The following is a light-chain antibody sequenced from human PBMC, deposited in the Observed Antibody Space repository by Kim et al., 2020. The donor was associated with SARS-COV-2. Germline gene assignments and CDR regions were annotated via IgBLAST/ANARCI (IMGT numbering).Light chain of an antibody. V-gene: IGLV2-8*01. CDR1: SSDVGGYNY. CDR3: SSYATSNSFV. Sequence: QSALTQPPSASGSPGQSITISCTGTSSDVGGYNYVSWYQQPPGKAPKLMIYDVSKRPSGVPNRFSGSKSGNTASLTVSGLQAEDEADYYCSSYATSNSFVFGGGTKLTVL. J-gene: IGLJ2*01. CDR2: DVS.